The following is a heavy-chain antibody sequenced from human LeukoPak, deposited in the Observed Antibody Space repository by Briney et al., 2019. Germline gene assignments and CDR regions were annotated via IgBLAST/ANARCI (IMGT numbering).Heavy chain of an antibody. CDR1: GFTFSNYW. Sequence: GGSLRLSCAASGFTFSNYWMTWVRQAPGKGLEWVANIDQDSSEKFYVDSVKGRFTISRDNAKNSLYLHLNTLRPEDTAVYYCVQGWRDNWGQGTLVTVSS. CDR3: VQGWRDN. D-gene: IGHD2-15*01. J-gene: IGHJ4*02. V-gene: IGHV3-7*01. CDR2: IDQDSSEK.